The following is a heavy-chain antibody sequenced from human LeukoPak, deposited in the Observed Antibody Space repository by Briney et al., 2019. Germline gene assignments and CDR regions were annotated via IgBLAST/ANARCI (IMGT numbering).Heavy chain of an antibody. J-gene: IGHJ3*01. V-gene: IGHV3-30-3*01. CDR3: VRDFPSIVGRGAAFDF. D-gene: IGHD6-6*01. CDR1: GFTFSSYA. Sequence: PGGSLRLSCAASGFTFSSYAMHWVRQAPGKGLEWVAVISYDGSNKYYADSVKGRFTISRDNSKNTLYLQMNSLRAEDTAVYYCVRDFPSIVGRGAAFDFWGQGTMVTVSS. CDR2: ISYDGSNK.